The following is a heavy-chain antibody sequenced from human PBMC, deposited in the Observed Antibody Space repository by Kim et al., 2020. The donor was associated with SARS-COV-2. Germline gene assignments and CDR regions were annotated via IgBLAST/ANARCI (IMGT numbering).Heavy chain of an antibody. CDR1: GYTFTSYY. V-gene: IGHV1-46*01. Sequence: ASVTVSCKASGYTFTSYYMHWVRQAPGQGLEWMGIINPSGGSTSYAQKFQGRVTMTRDTSTSTVYMELSSLRSEDTAVYYCARDLGGIVGAIGAFDIWGQGTMVTVSS. J-gene: IGHJ3*02. D-gene: IGHD1-26*01. CDR2: INPSGGST. CDR3: ARDLGGIVGAIGAFDI.